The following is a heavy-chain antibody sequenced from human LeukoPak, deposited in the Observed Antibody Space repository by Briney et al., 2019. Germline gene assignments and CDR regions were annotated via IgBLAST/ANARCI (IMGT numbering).Heavy chain of an antibody. D-gene: IGHD3-9*01. CDR1: GGSISSGSYY. Sequence: SETLSLTCTVSGGSISSGSYYWSWIRQPAGKGLEWIGRIYTSGSTNYNPSLKSRVTISVDTSKNQFSLKLSSVTAADTAVYYCARLVRYFDWVNQYYFDYWGQGTLVTVSS. CDR3: ARLVRYFDWVNQYYFDY. V-gene: IGHV4-61*02. J-gene: IGHJ4*02. CDR2: IYTSGST.